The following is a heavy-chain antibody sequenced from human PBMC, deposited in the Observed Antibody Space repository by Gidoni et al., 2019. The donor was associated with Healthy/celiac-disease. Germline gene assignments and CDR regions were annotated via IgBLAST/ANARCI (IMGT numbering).Heavy chain of an antibody. CDR1: GFTFRYYY. CDR3: ARGRPDYYDSSGYLGD. V-gene: IGHV3-11*01. D-gene: IGHD3-22*01. J-gene: IGHJ4*02. Sequence: QVQLLESVGGLGNPGGVLKIPCAASGFTFRYYYMSWIRQAPGKGLEGVSYISSSGSTIYYAASVKGRFTISRDNAKNSLYLQMNSLRAEDTAVYYCARGRPDYYDSSGYLGDWGQGTLVTVSS. CDR2: ISSSGSTI.